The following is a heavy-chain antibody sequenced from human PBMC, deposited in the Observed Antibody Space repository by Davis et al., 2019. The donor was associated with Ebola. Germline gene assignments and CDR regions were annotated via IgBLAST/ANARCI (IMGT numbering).Heavy chain of an antibody. J-gene: IGHJ6*02. V-gene: IGHV1-69*13. CDR1: GGTFSSYA. Sequence: SVKVSCKASGGTFSSYAISWVRQAPGQGLEGMGGIIPIFGTANYAQKFQGRVTITADESTSTAYMELSSLRSEDTAVYYCARDIPNYYGSGSYGMDVWGQGTTVTVSS. D-gene: IGHD3-10*01. CDR3: ARDIPNYYGSGSYGMDV. CDR2: IIPIFGTA.